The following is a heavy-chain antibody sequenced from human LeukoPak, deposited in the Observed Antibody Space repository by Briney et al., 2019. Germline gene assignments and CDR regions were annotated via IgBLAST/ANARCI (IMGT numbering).Heavy chain of an antibody. D-gene: IGHD2-2*01. CDR3: AKEACSSTSCYAEYFDY. CDR1: GFTFSSYE. V-gene: IGHV3-48*03. J-gene: IGHJ4*02. Sequence: GGSLRLSCAASGFTFSSYEMNWVRQAPGKGLEWVSYISSSGSTIYYADSVKGRFTISRDNAKNSLYLQMNSLRAEDTAVYYCAKEACSSTSCYAEYFDYWGQGTLVTVSS. CDR2: ISSSGSTI.